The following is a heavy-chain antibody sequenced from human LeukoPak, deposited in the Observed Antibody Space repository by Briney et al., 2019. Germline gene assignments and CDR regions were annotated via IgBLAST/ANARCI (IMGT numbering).Heavy chain of an antibody. J-gene: IGHJ3*02. V-gene: IGHV1-18*01. CDR2: ISAYNGNT. D-gene: IGHD3-22*01. CDR1: GYTFTSYG. Sequence: ASVKVSCKASGYTFTSYGISWVRQAPGQGLEWMGWISAYNGNTNYAQKLQGRVTMTTDTSTSTAYMELRSLRSDDTAAYYCARDRGSGYYLDAFDIWGQGTMVTVSS. CDR3: ARDRGSGYYLDAFDI.